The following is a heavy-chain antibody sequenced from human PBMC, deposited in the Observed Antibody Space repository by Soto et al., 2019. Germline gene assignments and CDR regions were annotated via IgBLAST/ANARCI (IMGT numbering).Heavy chain of an antibody. J-gene: IGHJ6*02. CDR1: GGSISSYY. CDR3: ARDRIAAAAKGDYYYGMDV. Sequence: PAETLYVTCSVAGGSISSYYWGWIRQPPGKGLQWIGYIYYSGSTNYNPSLKSPVTISVDTSKNQFSLKLSSVTAADTAVYYCARDRIAAAAKGDYYYGMDVWGQGTTVS. D-gene: IGHD6-13*01. CDR2: IYYSGST. V-gene: IGHV4-59*01.